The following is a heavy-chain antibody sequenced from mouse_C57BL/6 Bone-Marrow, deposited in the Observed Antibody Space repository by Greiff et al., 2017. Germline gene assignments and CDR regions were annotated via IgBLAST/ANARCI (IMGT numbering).Heavy chain of an antibody. Sequence: VQLKRSGPELVKPGDSVKISCKASGYSFTGYFMNWVMQSHGKSLEWIGRINPYNGDTFYNQKFKGKATLTVDKSASTAHMELRSLTSEDSAVYYCARDGSSPFDYWGQGTTLTVSS. CDR1: GYSFTGYF. J-gene: IGHJ2*01. CDR3: ARDGSSPFDY. CDR2: INPYNGDT. D-gene: IGHD1-1*01. V-gene: IGHV1-20*01.